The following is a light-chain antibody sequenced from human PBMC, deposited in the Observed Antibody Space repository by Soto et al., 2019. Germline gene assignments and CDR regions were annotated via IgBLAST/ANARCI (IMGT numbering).Light chain of an antibody. Sequence: DIQMTQSPSSLSASVGDRVTITCRASQGIKNDLGWYQQKPGKAPNRLIYAASSLQSGVPSRLSVNESGPELPLTLSRIQNKDFVTYYWITPNSYPPTFGQGTKVEIK. V-gene: IGKV1-17*01. CDR3: ITPNSYPPT. CDR1: QGIKND. CDR2: AAS. J-gene: IGKJ1*01.